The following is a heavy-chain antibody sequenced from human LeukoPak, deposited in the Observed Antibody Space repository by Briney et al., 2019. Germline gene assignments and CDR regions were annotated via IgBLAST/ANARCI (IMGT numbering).Heavy chain of an antibody. D-gene: IGHD1-14*01. V-gene: IGHV4-59*08. CDR3: ARHRGSNLNRSFDF. Sequence: SETLSFTCTVSGGSIIGYYWSWIRQPPGKGLKWITSIYYSGSTNYNPSLKSRVTVSLDTSKNQFSLKLSSVTAADTAVYYCARHRGSNLNRSFDFWGQGTLVTVSS. CDR1: GGSIIGYY. J-gene: IGHJ4*02. CDR2: IYYSGST.